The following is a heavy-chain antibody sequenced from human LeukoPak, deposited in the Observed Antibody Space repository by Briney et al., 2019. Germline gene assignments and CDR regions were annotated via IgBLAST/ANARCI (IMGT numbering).Heavy chain of an antibody. Sequence: GGSLRLSCAASGFTFSSYAMHWVRQAPGKGLEWVAVISYDGSNKYYADSVKGRFTISRDNSKNTLYLQVNSLRAEDTAVYYCARESGYSYGYLDYWGQGTLVTVSS. CDR3: ARESGYSYGYLDY. CDR2: ISYDGSNK. J-gene: IGHJ4*02. V-gene: IGHV3-30-3*01. D-gene: IGHD5-18*01. CDR1: GFTFSSYA.